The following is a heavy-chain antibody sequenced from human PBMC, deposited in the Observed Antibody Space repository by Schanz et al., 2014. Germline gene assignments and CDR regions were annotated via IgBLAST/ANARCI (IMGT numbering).Heavy chain of an antibody. CDR1: GGSISSGAYS. J-gene: IGHJ6*02. V-gene: IGHV4-30-4*07. Sequence: QVQLQESGPRLVKPSQTLSLTCTVSGGSISSGAYSWSWIRQPPGKRPEWIGYIYSSGSTYYNPSLKSRVSMPIDTSKNQSSLKLSSVTAADTAVYYCARDRGMTTSDYYYGMDVWGQGTTVTVSS. CDR3: ARDRGMTTSDYYYGMDV. CDR2: IYSSGST. D-gene: IGHD4-17*01.